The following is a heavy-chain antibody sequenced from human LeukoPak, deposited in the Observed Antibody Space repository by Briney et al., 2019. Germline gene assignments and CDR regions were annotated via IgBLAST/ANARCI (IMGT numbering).Heavy chain of an antibody. Sequence: SQTLSLTCAISGDSVSSNSAAWTWIRQSPSRGLERMGRTYYRSKWYNDYAVSVKSRITINPDTSKNQFSLQLNSVTPEDTAVYYCARTAYDSSDFYRFDYWGQGTLVTVSS. V-gene: IGHV6-1*01. CDR3: ARTAYDSSDFYRFDY. CDR2: TYYRSKWYN. D-gene: IGHD3-22*01. J-gene: IGHJ4*02. CDR1: GDSVSSNSAA.